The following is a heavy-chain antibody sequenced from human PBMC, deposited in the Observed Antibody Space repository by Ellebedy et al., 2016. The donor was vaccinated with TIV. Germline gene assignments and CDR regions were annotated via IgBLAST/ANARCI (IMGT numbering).Heavy chain of an antibody. CDR3: ARSGGYHHAFDI. V-gene: IGHV1-69*13. Sequence: SVKVSCXASGGTFSSYAISWVRQAPGQGLEWMGGIIPIFGTANYAQKFQGRVTITADESTSTAYMELSSLRSEDTAVYYCARSGGYHHAFDIWGQGTMVTVSS. D-gene: IGHD3-16*02. J-gene: IGHJ3*02. CDR2: IIPIFGTA. CDR1: GGTFSSYA.